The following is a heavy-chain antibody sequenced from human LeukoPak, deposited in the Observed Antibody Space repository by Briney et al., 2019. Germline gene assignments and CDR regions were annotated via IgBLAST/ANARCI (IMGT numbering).Heavy chain of an antibody. Sequence: PGGSLRLSCAASGFTLRNFAMSWVRQAPGKGLEWVSGLSHGGTQALFATSVKSRFTISREDSNSTLFLQMDSLRVEDTATYYCAKDIELFGAWGQGTLVIVSS. J-gene: IGHJ5*02. CDR1: GFTLRNFA. D-gene: IGHD1-26*01. CDR3: AKDIELFGA. CDR2: LSHGGTQA. V-gene: IGHV3-23*01.